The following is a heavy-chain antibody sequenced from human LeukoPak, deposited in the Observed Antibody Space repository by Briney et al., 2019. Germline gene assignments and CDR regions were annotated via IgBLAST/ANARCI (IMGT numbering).Heavy chain of an antibody. CDR3: ARDFGTDDHNPFHV. D-gene: IGHD1-1*01. V-gene: IGHV4-59*01. CDR2: IFYTGYT. J-gene: IGHJ3*01. CDR1: GVTINSYY. Sequence: SETLSLTCTVSGVTINSYYWSWIRQPPGKGLEWIGYIFYTGYTNYNPSLRSRVTISVHTSKSQFSLRLSSVTPADTAIYYCARDFGTDDHNPFHVWGQGTMVTVSS.